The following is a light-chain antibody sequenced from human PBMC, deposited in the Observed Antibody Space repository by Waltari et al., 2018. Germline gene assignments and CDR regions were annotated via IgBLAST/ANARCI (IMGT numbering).Light chain of an antibody. Sequence: EIVMTQSPATLSVSPGERATLPCRASQSINSNVAWYRQKPGQAPRLLIYGASARATGIPVRFSGSGSGTEFTLTISSLQSDDFGVYYCQQYNNWPRTFGQGTKVEI. CDR1: QSINSN. CDR3: QQYNNWPRT. J-gene: IGKJ1*01. V-gene: IGKV3-15*01. CDR2: GAS.